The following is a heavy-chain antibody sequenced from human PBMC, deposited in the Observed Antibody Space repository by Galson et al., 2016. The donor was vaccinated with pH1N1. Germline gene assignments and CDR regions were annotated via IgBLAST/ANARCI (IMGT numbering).Heavy chain of an antibody. CDR2: INPNSGGT. Sequence: SVKVSCKASGYTFTGYYMHWVRQAPGQGLEWMGWINPNSGGTKYAQKCQGRVTMTRDTPISAAYMELSRLRSDDTAVYYCARRGSSTSHYYYGMDVWGQGTTVPASS. D-gene: IGHD2-2*01. V-gene: IGHV1-2*02. CDR3: ARRGSSTSHYYYGMDV. J-gene: IGHJ6*02. CDR1: GYTFTGYY.